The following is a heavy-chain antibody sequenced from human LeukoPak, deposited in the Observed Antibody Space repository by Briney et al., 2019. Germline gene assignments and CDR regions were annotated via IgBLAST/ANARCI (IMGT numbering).Heavy chain of an antibody. Sequence: PGGSLRLSCSASGFTFNSYVMSRVPPAPGKGREGVSTISGNGGSTYYADSVKGRFTISRDNSKSTLYLQMNSLRAEDTAVYYCAKAHPTYGGKKMDYWGQGTLVTVSS. D-gene: IGHD4-23*01. CDR1: GFTFNSYV. V-gene: IGHV3-23*01. J-gene: IGHJ4*02. CDR2: ISGNGGST. CDR3: AKAHPTYGGKKMDY.